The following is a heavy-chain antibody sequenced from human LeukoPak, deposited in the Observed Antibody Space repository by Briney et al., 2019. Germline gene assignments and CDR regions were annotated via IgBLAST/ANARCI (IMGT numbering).Heavy chain of an antibody. J-gene: IGHJ4*02. CDR1: GGSISSSSYY. CDR3: ASAYCSSTSCYLGKIDY. CDR2: IYYSGST. D-gene: IGHD2-2*01. V-gene: IGHV4-39*01. Sequence: PSETLSLTCTVSGGSISSSSYYWGWIRQPPGKGLEWIGSIYYSGSTYYNPSLKSRVTISVDTSKNQFSLKLSSVTAADTAVYHCASAYCSSTSCYLGKIDYWGQGTLVTVSS.